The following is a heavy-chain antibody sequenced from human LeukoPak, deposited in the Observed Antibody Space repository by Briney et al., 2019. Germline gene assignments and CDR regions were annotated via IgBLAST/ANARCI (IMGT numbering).Heavy chain of an antibody. CDR2: INHSGST. Sequence: SETLSLTCAVYGESFSGYYWSWIRQPPGKGLEWIGEINHSGSTNYNPSLKSRVTISVDTSKNQVSLKLSSVTAADTAVYYCARGSSWSKWGQGTLVTVSS. CDR3: ARGSSWSK. J-gene: IGHJ4*02. V-gene: IGHV4-34*01. CDR1: GESFSGYY. D-gene: IGHD6-13*01.